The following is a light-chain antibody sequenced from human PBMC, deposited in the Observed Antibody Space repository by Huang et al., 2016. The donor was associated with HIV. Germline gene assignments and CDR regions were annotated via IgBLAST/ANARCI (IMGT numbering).Light chain of an antibody. CDR2: GAN. V-gene: IGKV3-15*01. Sequence: EIVMTQSPGTLSVSPGERATLSCRASQSVSNEVAWFQQKPGQAPRLLIYGANIRPSGTPAGFNGSGSGTEFTLTISSLQSEDFAIYYCQQYNDWPWTFGQGTKVEIK. J-gene: IGKJ1*01. CDR3: QQYNDWPWT. CDR1: QSVSNE.